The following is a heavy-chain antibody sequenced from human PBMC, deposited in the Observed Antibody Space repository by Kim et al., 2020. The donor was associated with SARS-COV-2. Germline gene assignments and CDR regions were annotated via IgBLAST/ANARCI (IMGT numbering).Heavy chain of an antibody. D-gene: IGHD2-15*01. Sequence: GGSLRLSCAASGFTFDDYAMHWVRQAPGKGLEWVSGISWNSGSIGYADSVKGRFTISRDNAKNSLYLQMNSLRAEDTALYYCAKGAYCSGGSCYSTLVDYWGQGTLVTVSS. CDR2: ISWNSGSI. CDR3: AKGAYCSGGSCYSTLVDY. V-gene: IGHV3-9*01. CDR1: GFTFDDYA. J-gene: IGHJ4*02.